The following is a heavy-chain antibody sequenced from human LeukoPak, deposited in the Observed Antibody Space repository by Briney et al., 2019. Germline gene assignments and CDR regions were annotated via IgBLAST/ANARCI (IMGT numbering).Heavy chain of an antibody. V-gene: IGHV4-59*12. J-gene: IGHJ4*02. Sequence: SETLSLTCTVSGGSISSYYWSWIRQPAGKGLEWIGYIYYSGSTNYNPSLKSRVTISVDTSKNQFSLKLSSVTAADTAVYYCARPGRARAYDYWGQGTLVTVSS. CDR2: IYYSGST. CDR1: GGSISSYY. D-gene: IGHD7-27*01. CDR3: ARPGRARAYDY.